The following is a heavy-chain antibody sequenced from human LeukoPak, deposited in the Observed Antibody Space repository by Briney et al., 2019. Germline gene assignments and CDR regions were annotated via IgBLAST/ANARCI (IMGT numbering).Heavy chain of an antibody. CDR1: GFSVSSNY. V-gene: IGHV3-53*01. J-gene: IGHJ4*02. Sequence: GGSLRLSCAASGFSVSSNYISWVRQAPGKGLEWVSVIYSGGSTKYADSVKARFTISRDNSENTVYLQMNSLRAEDTAVYYCARATLDNWGQGTLVTVSS. CDR3: ARATLDN. CDR2: IYSGGST.